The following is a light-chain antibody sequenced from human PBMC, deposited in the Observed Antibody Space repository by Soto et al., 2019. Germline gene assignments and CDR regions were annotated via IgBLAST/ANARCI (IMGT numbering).Light chain of an antibody. V-gene: IGKV3-15*01. Sequence: IMVKQSAAAVSLTTGEKATLSCRASQSISNNFAWFQQKPGQVPRLLIYGASNRATGVSARFSVSGSGTDFTLLLSRLPDEECAVSISLPPHYLSPFAEGTKLDIK. CDR3: LPPHYLSP. CDR2: GAS. CDR1: QSISNN. J-gene: IGKJ1*01.